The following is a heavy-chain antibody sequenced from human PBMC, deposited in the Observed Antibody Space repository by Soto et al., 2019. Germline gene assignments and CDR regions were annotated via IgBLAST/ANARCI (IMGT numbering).Heavy chain of an antibody. V-gene: IGHV3-30-3*01. D-gene: IGHD5-12*01. Sequence: QVQLVESGGGVVQPGRSLRLSCAGSAFTFNAYTMHWVRQPPGKMLEWVAVISYDGNSKRYTDPVKGRFTVPRDNSKSTLYLQLNSLRSEDTAVYYCARDGYSGRSDGFDVWGQGTMVTVSS. CDR2: ISYDGNSK. CDR1: AFTFNAYT. J-gene: IGHJ3*01. CDR3: ARDGYSGRSDGFDV.